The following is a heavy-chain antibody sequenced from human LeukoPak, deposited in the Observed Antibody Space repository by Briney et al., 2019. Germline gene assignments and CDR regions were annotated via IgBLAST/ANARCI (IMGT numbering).Heavy chain of an antibody. CDR3: AREGVVVTAIPANYYYYGMDV. V-gene: IGHV1-18*01. D-gene: IGHD2-21*02. CDR1: GYTFTSYG. J-gene: IGHJ6*02. CDR2: ISAYNGNT. Sequence: ASVEVSCKASGYTFTSYGISWVRQAPGQGLEWMGWISAYNGNTNYAQKLQGRVTMTTDTSTSTAYMELRSLRSDDTAVYYCAREGVVVTAIPANYYYYGMDVWGQGTTVTVSS.